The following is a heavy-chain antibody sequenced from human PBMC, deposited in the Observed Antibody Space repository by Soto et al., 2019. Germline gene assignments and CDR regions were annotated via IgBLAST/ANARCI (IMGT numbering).Heavy chain of an antibody. Sequence: EVQLVESGGGLVQPGGSLRLSCAASGLTFSSYWMHWVRQAPGKGLVWVSRINSDGSSTSYADFVKGRFPISRDNAKNTLYLHMNGLGAEDTAVYFCALSDTVTTDYWGRGTLVTVSS. D-gene: IGHD4-17*01. CDR3: ALSDTVTTDY. CDR2: INSDGSST. CDR1: GLTFSSYW. J-gene: IGHJ4*02. V-gene: IGHV3-74*01.